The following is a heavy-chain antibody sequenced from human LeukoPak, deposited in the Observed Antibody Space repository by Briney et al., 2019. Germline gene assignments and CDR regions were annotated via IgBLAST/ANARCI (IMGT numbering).Heavy chain of an antibody. V-gene: IGHV3-20*04. J-gene: IGHJ6*03. CDR2: ITWNGGST. D-gene: IGHD3-10*01. Sequence: TGGSLRLSCAASGFTFSSYAMSWVRQVSGKGLEWVSGITWNGGSTGYVDSVKGRFTISRDNAKNSLYLQMTSLRAEDTALYYCAMKFSGDYYYMDVWGKGTTVTVSS. CDR1: GFTFSSYA. CDR3: AMKFSGDYYYMDV.